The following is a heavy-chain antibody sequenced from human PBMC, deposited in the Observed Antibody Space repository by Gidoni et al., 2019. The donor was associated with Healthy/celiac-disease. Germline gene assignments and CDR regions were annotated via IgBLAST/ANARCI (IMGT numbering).Heavy chain of an antibody. CDR2: ISYDESNK. V-gene: IGHV3-30*03. D-gene: IGHD6-13*01. CDR1: GFTFSSYG. Sequence: QVQLVESGGGVVQPGRSLRLSCAASGFTFSSYGMHWVRQAPGKGLEWVAVISYDESNKYYADSVKGRFTISRDNSKNTLYLQMNSLRAEDTAVYYCARESSSWYVYYYMDVWGKGTTVTVSS. CDR3: ARESSSWYVYYYMDV. J-gene: IGHJ6*03.